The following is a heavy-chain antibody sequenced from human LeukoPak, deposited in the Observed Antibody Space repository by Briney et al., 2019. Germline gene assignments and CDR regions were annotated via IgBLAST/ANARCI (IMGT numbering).Heavy chain of an antibody. CDR3: ARRSYYYDSSGYYNWFDP. CDR1: GGSISSSSYY. D-gene: IGHD3-22*01. J-gene: IGHJ5*02. Sequence: SETLSLTCTVSGGSISSSSYYWGWIRQPPGTGPEWIGSIYYSGSTYYNPSLKSRVTISVDTSKNQFSLKLSSVTAADTAVYYCARRSYYYDSSGYYNWFDPWGQGTLVTVSS. CDR2: IYYSGST. V-gene: IGHV4-39*01.